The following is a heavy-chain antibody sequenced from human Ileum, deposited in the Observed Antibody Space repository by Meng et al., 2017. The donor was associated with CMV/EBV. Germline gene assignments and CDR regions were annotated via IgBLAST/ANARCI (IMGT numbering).Heavy chain of an antibody. CDR3: AKGIAAADS. V-gene: IGHV3-23*01. D-gene: IGHD6-13*01. CDR2: ITGSGRRT. J-gene: IGHJ4*02. Sequence: RLYCRTSVFSFSIYGMPWVRQAPGEGLEWVSCITGSGRRTEYADSVKGRFTISRDMSNNTLYLQMNNLRAEDTAVYYCAKGIAAADSWGQGTLVTVSS. CDR1: VFSFSIYG.